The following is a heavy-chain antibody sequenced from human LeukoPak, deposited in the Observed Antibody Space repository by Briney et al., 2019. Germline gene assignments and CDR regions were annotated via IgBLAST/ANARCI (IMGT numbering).Heavy chain of an antibody. J-gene: IGHJ4*02. V-gene: IGHV4-34*01. D-gene: IGHD2-15*01. CDR1: GGSFSGFY. CDR2: IDHSGRT. CDR3: ARKSILTSGRKPYDY. Sequence: SETLSLTCAVYGGSFSGFYWGRLRQVPGKGPEWIGEIDHSGRTNANSSLRSRVTISVDMSKNQFSLRLNSVTAADTAVYYCARKSILTSGRKPYDYWDQGALVTVSS.